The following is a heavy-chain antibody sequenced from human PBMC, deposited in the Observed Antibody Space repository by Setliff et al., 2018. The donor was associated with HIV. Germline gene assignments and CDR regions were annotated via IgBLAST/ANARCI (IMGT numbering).Heavy chain of an antibody. CDR2: IYYSGST. CDR3: ARVRYYGSGSYSKRGYNWFDP. CDR1: GGSISSGGYY. Sequence: SETLSLTCTVSGGSISSGGYYWSWIRRHPGKGLEWIGYIYYSGSTYYNPSLKSRVTISVDTSKNQFSLKLSSVTAADTAVYYCARVRYYGSGSYSKRGYNWFDPWGQGTLVTVSS. V-gene: IGHV4-31*03. J-gene: IGHJ5*02. D-gene: IGHD3-10*01.